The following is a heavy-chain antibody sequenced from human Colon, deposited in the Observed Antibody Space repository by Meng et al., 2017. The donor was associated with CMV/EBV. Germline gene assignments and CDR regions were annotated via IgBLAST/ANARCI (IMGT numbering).Heavy chain of an antibody. V-gene: IGHV3-74*01. J-gene: IGHJ6*02. CDR1: GFSFSNSA. D-gene: IGHD1/OR15-1a*01. CDR3: ARANNHAMDV. CDR2: INSDGSST. Sequence: GESLKISCAASGFSFSNSAMSWVRQAPGKGLEWVSRINSDGSSTTYADPVKGRFTFSRDNAKNTLYLQMNSLRAEDTAVYYCARANNHAMDVWGQGTTVTVSS.